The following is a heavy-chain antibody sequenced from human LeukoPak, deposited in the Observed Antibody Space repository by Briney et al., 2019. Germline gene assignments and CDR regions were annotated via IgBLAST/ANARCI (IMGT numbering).Heavy chain of an antibody. Sequence: SETLSLTCTVSGYSISSGYYWGWIRQPPGKGLEWIGSIYYSGSTYYNPSLKSRVTISVDTSKNQFSLKLSSVTAADTAVYYCASHHPEGGYWGQGTLVTVSS. CDR1: GYSISSGYY. CDR3: ASHHPEGGY. J-gene: IGHJ4*02. CDR2: IYYSGST. V-gene: IGHV4-38-2*02.